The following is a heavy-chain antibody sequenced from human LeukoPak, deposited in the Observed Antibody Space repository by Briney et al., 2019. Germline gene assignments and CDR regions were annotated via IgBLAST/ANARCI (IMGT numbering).Heavy chain of an antibody. J-gene: IGHJ4*02. Sequence: MSSETLSLTCTVSGDSISTRGYYWTWLRQHPRKGLEWIGYISYSGSTYYNPSLKSRLTMSEDTSNNRFFLRPTSVTAADTAVYYCARINIREYSSRPFDYWGQGTLVTVSS. V-gene: IGHV4-31*03. CDR3: ARINIREYSSRPFDY. CDR1: GDSISTRGYY. D-gene: IGHD6-13*01. CDR2: ISYSGST.